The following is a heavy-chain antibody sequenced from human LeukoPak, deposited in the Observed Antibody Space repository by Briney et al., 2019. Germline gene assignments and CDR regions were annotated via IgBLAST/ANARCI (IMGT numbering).Heavy chain of an antibody. CDR1: GGTFSSYA. J-gene: IGHJ5*02. CDR3: ARGTPDSSWFDP. D-gene: IGHD2-21*01. V-gene: IGHV1-69*13. CDR2: IIPIFGTA. Sequence: ASVKVSCKASGGTFSSYAISWVRQAPGQGLEWMGGIIPIFGTANYAQKFQGRVTITADESTSTAYMELSSLRSEDTAVYYCARGTPDSSWFDPWGQGTLVTVSS.